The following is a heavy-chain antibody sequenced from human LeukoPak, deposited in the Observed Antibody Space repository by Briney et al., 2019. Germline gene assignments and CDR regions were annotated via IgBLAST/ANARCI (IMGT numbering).Heavy chain of an antibody. V-gene: IGHV3-9*01. CDR2: ISWNSGSI. Sequence: GGSLRLSCAASGFTFDDYALHWFRQAPGKGLEWVSGISWNSGSIGYADSVKGRFTISRDNAKNSLYLQMNSLRAEDTALYYCAKDMGSGGSCYAFDIWGQGTMVTVSS. D-gene: IGHD2-15*01. J-gene: IGHJ3*02. CDR1: GFTFDDYA. CDR3: AKDMGSGGSCYAFDI.